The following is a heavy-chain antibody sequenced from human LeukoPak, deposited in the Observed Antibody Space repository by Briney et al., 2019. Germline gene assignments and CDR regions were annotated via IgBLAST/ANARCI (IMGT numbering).Heavy chain of an antibody. CDR1: GGSISSSSYY. Sequence: SETLSLTCTVSGGSISSSSYYWGWIRQPPGKGLEWTGSIYDSGSTYYNPSLKSRVTISVDTSKNQFSLKLSSVTAADTAVYYCAREVPHLRFLEWTYAAFDIWGQGTMVTVSS. D-gene: IGHD3-3*01. CDR3: AREVPHLRFLEWTYAAFDI. CDR2: IYDSGST. J-gene: IGHJ3*02. V-gene: IGHV4-39*07.